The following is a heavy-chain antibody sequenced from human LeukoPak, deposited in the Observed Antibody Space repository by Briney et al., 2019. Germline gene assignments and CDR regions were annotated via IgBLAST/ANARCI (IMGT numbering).Heavy chain of an antibody. CDR2: INSEGRRT. Sequence: GGSLRLSCAASGFTISNHWMHGARQAPGKGLVWVARINSEGRRTSSADSVKGRCTISRDNAKNKLYLQMNSLRPDDTAVYYCAREVEVVPATMGAYYYYYMDVWGKGTTVTVSS. J-gene: IGHJ6*03. CDR1: GFTISNHW. CDR3: AREVEVVPATMGAYYYYYMDV. V-gene: IGHV3-74*01. D-gene: IGHD2-2*01.